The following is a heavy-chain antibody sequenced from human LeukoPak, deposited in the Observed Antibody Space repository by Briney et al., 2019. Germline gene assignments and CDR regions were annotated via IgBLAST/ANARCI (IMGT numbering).Heavy chain of an antibody. CDR3: ARDVRWLRSVFDC. CDR2: ISSSSSTV. D-gene: IGHD5-12*01. J-gene: IGHJ4*02. CDR1: GFTFSDYS. V-gene: IGHV3-48*02. Sequence: GGSLRLSCAASGFTFSDYSMHWVRQAPGKGLEWVSYISSSSSTVYYADSVKGRFTISRDNAKNSLYLQMNSLRDEDTAVYYCARDVRWLRSVFDCWGQGIPVTVSS.